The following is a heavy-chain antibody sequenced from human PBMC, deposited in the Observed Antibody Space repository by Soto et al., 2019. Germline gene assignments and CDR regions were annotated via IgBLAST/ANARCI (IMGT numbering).Heavy chain of an antibody. CDR1: GFTVSTYN. V-gene: IGHV3-21*01. Sequence: GGSLRLSCAASGFTVSTYNMNWVRQAPGKGLEWVSSISSTSIYMYYANSLKGRFTISRDNAKNSLYLQMNSLRAEDTAVYYCARGWLRDPWMYWGQGTLVTVSS. CDR3: ARGWLRDPWMY. CDR2: ISSTSIYM. D-gene: IGHD5-12*01. J-gene: IGHJ4*02.